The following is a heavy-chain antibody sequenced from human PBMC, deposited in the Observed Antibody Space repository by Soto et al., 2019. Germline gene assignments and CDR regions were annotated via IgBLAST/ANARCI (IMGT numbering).Heavy chain of an antibody. CDR3: VRQGIGVLHGLVDV. D-gene: IGHD3-10*01. CDR2: FRSGGGT. V-gene: IGHV4-59*08. J-gene: IGHJ6*01. Sequence: QVQLRESGPGLVKPSETLSLTCTVSGDSISSYNLAWIRQPPGKGLEWIGYFRSGGGTSYNPSLKRRVAMSADTSMKMFSRRMSSVTAANTAVYYCVRQGIGVLHGLVDVWGQGTTVTVS. CDR1: GDSISSYN.